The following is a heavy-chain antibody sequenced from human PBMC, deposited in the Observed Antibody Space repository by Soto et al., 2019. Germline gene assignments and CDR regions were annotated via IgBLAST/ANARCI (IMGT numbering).Heavy chain of an antibody. CDR3: VSTGPD. V-gene: IGHV3-30*03. D-gene: IGHD3-10*01. J-gene: IGHJ4*02. Sequence: QVQLEESGGGIVQPGGSLRLSCVASGFSFGNHGMHWVRQARGKGLEWVALISFDDSNKKYADSVKGRFTISRDNSRNMLFLQMNSLSPGDTAVYYCVSTGPDWGQGTQVIVSS. CDR2: ISFDDSNK. CDR1: GFSFGNHG.